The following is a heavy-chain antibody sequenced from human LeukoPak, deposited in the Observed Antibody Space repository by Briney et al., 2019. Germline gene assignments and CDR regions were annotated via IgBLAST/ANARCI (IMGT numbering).Heavy chain of an antibody. CDR3: AKDLRSSADSKMGAADY. D-gene: IGHD1-26*01. CDR1: GFTFSSYA. V-gene: IGHV3-23*01. CDR2: ISGSGDST. J-gene: IGHJ4*02. Sequence: PGGSLRLSCAASGFTFSSYAMSWVRQAPGKGLEWVSAISGSGDSTYYADSVKGRFTISRDSSKNTLYLQMNSLRAEDTAVYYCAKDLRSSADSKMGAADYWGQGTLVTVSS.